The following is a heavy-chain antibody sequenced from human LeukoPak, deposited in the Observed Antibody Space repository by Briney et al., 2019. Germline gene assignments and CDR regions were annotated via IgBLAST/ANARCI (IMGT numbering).Heavy chain of an antibody. CDR3: ARDQGAGTYDY. J-gene: IGHJ4*02. Sequence: SETLSLTCTVSGGSISSYYWSWIRQPPGKGLEWIGYIYYSGSTNYNPSLKSRVTISVDTSKNQFSLKLRSVTAADTAVYYCARDQGAGTYDYWGQGTLVTVSS. V-gene: IGHV4-59*01. CDR2: IYYSGST. CDR1: GGSISSYY. D-gene: IGHD6-19*01.